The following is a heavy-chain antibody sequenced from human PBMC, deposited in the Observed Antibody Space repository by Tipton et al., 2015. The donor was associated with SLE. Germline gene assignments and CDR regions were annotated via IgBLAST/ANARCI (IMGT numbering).Heavy chain of an antibody. D-gene: IGHD3-22*01. CDR2: IYHSGTA. V-gene: IGHV4-39*07. J-gene: IGHJ6*02. CDR1: GGSISSSRYY. Sequence: TLSLTCTVSGGSISSSRYYWGWIRQPPGKGLEWIGSIYHSGTAYYNPSLKSRVTISVDTSKNQISLKLSSVTAADTAVYYCARFYDSSGYYYYYYYGMDVWGQGTTVTVSS. CDR3: ARFYDSSGYYYYYYYGMDV.